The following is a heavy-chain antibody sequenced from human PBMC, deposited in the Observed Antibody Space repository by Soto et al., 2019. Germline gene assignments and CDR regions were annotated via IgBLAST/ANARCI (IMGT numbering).Heavy chain of an antibody. V-gene: IGHV1-58*01. CDR1: GFTFTSSA. Sequence: ASVKVSCKASGFTFTSSAVQWVRQARGQRLEWIGWIVVGSGNTNYAQKFQERVTITRDMSTSTAYMELSSLRSEDTAVYYCAANPSHTYYYDSSGYPMAFDIWGQGTMVTDSS. CDR2: IVVGSGNT. J-gene: IGHJ3*02. CDR3: AANPSHTYYYDSSGYPMAFDI. D-gene: IGHD3-22*01.